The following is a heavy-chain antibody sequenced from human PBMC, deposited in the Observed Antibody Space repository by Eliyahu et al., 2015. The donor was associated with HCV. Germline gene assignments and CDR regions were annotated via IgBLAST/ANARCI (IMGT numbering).Heavy chain of an antibody. CDR2: INHSGST. Sequence: QVQLQQWGAGLLKPSETLSLTCAVYGGSFSGYYWSWIRQPPGKGLEWIGEINHSGSTNYNPSLKSRVTISVDTSKNQFSLKLSSVTAADTAVYYCARSWYPKFDYWGQGTLVTVSS. V-gene: IGHV4-34*01. J-gene: IGHJ4*02. D-gene: IGHD1-14*01. CDR3: ARSWYPKFDY. CDR1: GGSFSGYY.